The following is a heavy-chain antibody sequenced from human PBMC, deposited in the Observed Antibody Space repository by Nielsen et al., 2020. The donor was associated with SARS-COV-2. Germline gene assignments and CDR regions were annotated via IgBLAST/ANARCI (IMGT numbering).Heavy chain of an antibody. CDR1: GFTFSSYA. Sequence: GGSLRLSCAASGFTFSSYAMHWVRQAPGKGLEWVAVISYDGSNKYYADSVKGRFTISRDNSKNTLYLQMNSLRAEDTAVYYCARDAPTMRWIIDYWGQGTLVTVSS. V-gene: IGHV3-30*04. D-gene: IGHD3-22*01. J-gene: IGHJ4*02. CDR2: ISYDGSNK. CDR3: ARDAPTMRWIIDY.